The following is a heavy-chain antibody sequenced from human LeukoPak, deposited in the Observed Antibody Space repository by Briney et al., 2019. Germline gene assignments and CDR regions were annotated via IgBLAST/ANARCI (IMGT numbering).Heavy chain of an antibody. CDR1: AYTSPNYG. CDR3: ALPAKGAFFYYYMEV. D-gene: IGHD2-2*01. V-gene: IGHV1-18*01. Sequence: ASVKVSCKASAYTSPNYGITWVRQAPGRGLERMGWISTYNGNTQYAQKFQGRVTMTTDTPTKTVYMELSNLRSNDTAVYYCALPAKGAFFYYYMEVWGKGTTVTVSS. J-gene: IGHJ6*03. CDR2: ISTYNGNT.